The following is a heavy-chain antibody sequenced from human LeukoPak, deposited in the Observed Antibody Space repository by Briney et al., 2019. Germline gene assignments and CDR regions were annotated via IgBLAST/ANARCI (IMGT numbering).Heavy chain of an antibody. V-gene: IGHV6-1*01. J-gene: IGHJ4*02. CDR3: ARSRTKYSSSWYEFDY. CDR1: GDSVSSNSAA. Sequence: SQTLSLTCAISGDSVSSNSAAWNWIRQSPSRGLEWRGRTYYRSKWYNDYAVSVKSRITINPDTSKNQFSLQLNSVTPEDTAVYYCARSRTKYSSSWYEFDYWGQGTLVTVSS. D-gene: IGHD6-13*01. CDR2: TYYRSKWYN.